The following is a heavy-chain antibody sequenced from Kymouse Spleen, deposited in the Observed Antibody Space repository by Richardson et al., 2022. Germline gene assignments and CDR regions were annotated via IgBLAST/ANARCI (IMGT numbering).Heavy chain of an antibody. CDR1: GYTFTSYA. CDR3: ARDLRITMVRGVIMYYYYGMDV. V-gene: IGHV7-4-1*01. D-gene: IGHD3-10*01. J-gene: IGHJ6*02. CDR2: INTNTGNP. Sequence: QVQLVQSGSELKKPGASVKVSCKASGYTFTSYAMNWVRQAPGQGLEWMGWINTNTGNPTYAQGFTGRFVFSLDTSVSTAYLQICSLKAEDTAVYYCARDLRITMVRGVIMYYYYGMDVWGQGTTVTVSS.